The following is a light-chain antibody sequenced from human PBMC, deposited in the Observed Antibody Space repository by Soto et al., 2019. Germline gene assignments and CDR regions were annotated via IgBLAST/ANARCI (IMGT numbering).Light chain of an antibody. V-gene: IGLV8-61*01. CDR3: VLYMGSDVV. Sequence: QAVVTQEPSFSVSPGGTVTLTCALDSGSVSTVHYPSWYRQTPGQAPRTLIYSTNSRSSGVPDRLSGSILGNKSALTITGAQADDESAYFCVLYMGSDVVFGGGTKLTVL. J-gene: IGLJ2*01. CDR1: SGSVSTVHY. CDR2: STN.